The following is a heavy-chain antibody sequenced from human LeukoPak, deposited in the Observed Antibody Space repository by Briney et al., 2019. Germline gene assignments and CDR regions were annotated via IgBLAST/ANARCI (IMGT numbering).Heavy chain of an antibody. V-gene: IGHV3-23*01. CDR2: ITGDGVGT. CDR3: AKMKGHPLPKYYMDV. CDR1: GFTFSSYS. Sequence: GGSLRLSCAASGFTFSSYSMNWVRQAPGRGLEWVSAITGDGVGTRYADSVKGRFTISRDNSKNTLYLEMNSLRAEDTAIYYCAKMKGHPLPKYYMDVWGQGTTVTVSS. J-gene: IGHJ6*01. D-gene: IGHD1-26*01.